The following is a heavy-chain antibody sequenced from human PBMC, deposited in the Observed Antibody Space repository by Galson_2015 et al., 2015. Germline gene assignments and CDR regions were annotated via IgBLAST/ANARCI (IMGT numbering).Heavy chain of an antibody. J-gene: IGHJ5*02. CDR3: ARHSGSYNWFDP. V-gene: IGHV4-59*08. CDR1: GGSISSYS. D-gene: IGHD1-26*01. Sequence: ETLSLTCIVSGGSISSYSWSWIRQPPGKGLEWIGYIYYSGSTNYNPSLKSRITISVDTSKNQFSLKLRTVTAADTAVYYCARHSGSYNWFDPWGQGTLVTVSS. CDR2: IYYSGST.